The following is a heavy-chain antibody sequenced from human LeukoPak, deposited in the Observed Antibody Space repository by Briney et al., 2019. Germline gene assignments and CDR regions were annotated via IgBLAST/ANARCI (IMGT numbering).Heavy chain of an antibody. J-gene: IGHJ4*02. V-gene: IGHV3-33*01. D-gene: IGHD6-6*01. CDR2: IWYDGSNK. CDR1: GLTFSTYG. CDR3: ATGSSSPGYYFDY. Sequence: GSLRLSCVVSGLTFSTYGMHWVRQAPGKGLEWVALIWYDGSNKYYADSVKGRFTISRDNSKNTLYLQMNSLGAEDTAVYYCATGSSSPGYYFDYWGQGTLVSVSS.